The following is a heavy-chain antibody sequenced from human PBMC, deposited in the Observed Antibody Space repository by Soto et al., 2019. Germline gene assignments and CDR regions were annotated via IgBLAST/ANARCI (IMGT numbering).Heavy chain of an antibody. Sequence: QVQLVQSGAEVKKPGASVKVSCRACGFTFTLYSMHWVRQAPGQRLEWMGWINGGSGKTKYSQKFQGRVTIARDTSASTAYMEVSSLRSEDTAVYYCARYSGNYQDAFDIWGQGTMVTVSS. CDR3: ARYSGNYQDAFDI. CDR2: INGGSGKT. V-gene: IGHV1-3*01. J-gene: IGHJ3*02. CDR1: GFTFTLYS. D-gene: IGHD1-26*01.